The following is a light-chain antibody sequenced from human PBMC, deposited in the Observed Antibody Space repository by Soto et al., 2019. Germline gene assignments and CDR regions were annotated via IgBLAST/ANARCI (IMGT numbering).Light chain of an antibody. J-gene: IGLJ1*01. Sequence: QSALTQPASVSGSPRQSITISCTGTSTDVGGYDYVSWYQQHPGKVPKLMIYDVSNRPSGVSNRFSGSKSGNTAFLIISGLQAEDEADYYCSSYTSSNTYVFGTGTKVTVL. V-gene: IGLV2-14*01. CDR1: STDVGGYDY. CDR3: SSYTSSNTYV. CDR2: DVS.